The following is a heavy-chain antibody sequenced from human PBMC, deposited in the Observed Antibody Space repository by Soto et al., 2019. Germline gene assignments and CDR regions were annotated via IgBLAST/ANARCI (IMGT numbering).Heavy chain of an antibody. CDR3: ARVGRTVAGRGSYFDY. J-gene: IGHJ4*02. V-gene: IGHV1-69*01. Sequence: QVQLVQSGAEVKKPGSSVKVSCKASGGTLSRYAISWVRQAPGQGLEWMGGIIPIFGAANYAQKFQDRVTIIADESTSTAYMELSSLRSEDTAVYYCARVGRTVAGRGSYFDYWGQGTLVTVSS. CDR1: GGTLSRYA. D-gene: IGHD6-19*01. CDR2: IIPIFGAA.